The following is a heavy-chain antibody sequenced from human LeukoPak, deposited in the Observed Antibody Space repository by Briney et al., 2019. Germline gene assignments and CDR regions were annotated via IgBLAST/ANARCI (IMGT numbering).Heavy chain of an antibody. D-gene: IGHD5-18*01. CDR2: IKQDGSEK. V-gene: IGHV3-7*03. Sequence: GGSLRLSCAASGFTFSNYWMSWVRQAPGKGLEWVANIKQDGSEKYFVDSVKGRFTISRDNAKNSLYLQMNSLRAEDTALCYCAKGRGYNYGYIFGYFDYWGQGTLVTVSS. CDR1: GFTFSNYW. CDR3: AKGRGYNYGYIFGYFDY. J-gene: IGHJ4*02.